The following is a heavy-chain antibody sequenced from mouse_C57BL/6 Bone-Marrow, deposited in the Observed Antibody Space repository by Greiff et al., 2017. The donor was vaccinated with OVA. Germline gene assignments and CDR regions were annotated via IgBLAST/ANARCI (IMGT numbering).Heavy chain of an antibody. J-gene: IGHJ3*01. CDR1: GYSFTGYY. CDR3: ARGDYLRFAY. Sequence: VHVKQSGPELVKPGASVKISCKASGYSFTGYYMNWVKQSPEKSLEWIGEINPSTGGTTYNQKFKAKATLTVDKSSSTAYMQLKSLTSEDSAVYYCARGDYLRFAYWGQGTLVTVSA. V-gene: IGHV1-42*01. CDR2: INPSTGGT. D-gene: IGHD2-4*01.